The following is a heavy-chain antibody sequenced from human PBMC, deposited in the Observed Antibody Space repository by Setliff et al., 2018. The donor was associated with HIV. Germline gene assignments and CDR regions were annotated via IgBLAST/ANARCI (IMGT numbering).Heavy chain of an antibody. J-gene: IGHJ4*02. D-gene: IGHD3-22*01. CDR3: ARDYDTSGYFSGY. CDR2: IYTSGSA. V-gene: IGHV4-61*09. Sequence: SETLSLTCTVSGGSITSGRYYWGWIRQPAGKGLEWIGHIYTSGSANYNPSLKSRFTISLDTSNNQFSLRLSSVTAADTAVYYCARDYDTSGYFSGYWGQGTLVTVSS. CDR1: GGSITSGRYY.